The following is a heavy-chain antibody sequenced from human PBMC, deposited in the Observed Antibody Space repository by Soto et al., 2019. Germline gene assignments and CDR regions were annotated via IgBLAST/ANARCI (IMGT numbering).Heavy chain of an antibody. J-gene: IGHJ4*02. D-gene: IGHD2-21*02. Sequence: QVQLVQSGAEVKKPGASVKVSCKASGDTFTDYYIHWVRQAPGQGLEWMGTVNPSGGHTTYAQTFLRRTTMTRDTATRTLYMELTSLISEDTAVYYCARGGHVVVVTAALDYWGQGTLVTVSS. CDR2: VNPSGGHT. CDR3: ARGGHVVVVTAALDY. V-gene: IGHV1-46*01. CDR1: GDTFTDYY.